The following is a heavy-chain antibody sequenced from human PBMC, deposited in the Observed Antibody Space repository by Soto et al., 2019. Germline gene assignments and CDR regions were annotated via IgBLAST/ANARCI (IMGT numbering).Heavy chain of an antibody. CDR1: GGSISSSSYY. D-gene: IGHD4-17*01. CDR3: ASQGWYGDYYFDY. CDR2: IYYSGST. V-gene: IGHV4-39*01. J-gene: IGHJ4*02. Sequence: SETLSLTCTVSGGSISSSSYYWGWIRQPPGKGLEWIGSIYYSGSTYYNPSLKSRVTISVDTSKNQFSLKLSSVTAADTAVFYCASQGWYGDYYFDYWGQGTLVTVSS.